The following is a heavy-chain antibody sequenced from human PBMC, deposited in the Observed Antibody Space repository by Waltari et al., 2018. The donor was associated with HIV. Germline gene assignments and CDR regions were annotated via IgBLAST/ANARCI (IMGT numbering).Heavy chain of an antibody. CDR1: GYTFTSYA. CDR3: AREQYYGSGSLDY. Sequence: QVQLVQSGAEGKKPGASVKVSCKACGYTFTSYAMPWVRQAPGQRLEWMGWINSGKGNTKYSQKFQGRVTITRDTSASTAYMELSSLRSEDTAVYYCAREQYYGSGSLDYWGQGTLVTVSS. J-gene: IGHJ4*02. V-gene: IGHV1-3*01. CDR2: INSGKGNT. D-gene: IGHD3-10*01.